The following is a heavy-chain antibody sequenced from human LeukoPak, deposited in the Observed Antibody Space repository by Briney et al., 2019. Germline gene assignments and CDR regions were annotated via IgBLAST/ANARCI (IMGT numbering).Heavy chain of an antibody. J-gene: IGHJ6*03. CDR1: VGSFSVYY. CDR3: ARSTKNRGIAAARGRYYYYMDV. V-gene: IGHV4-34*01. Sequence: DPLSLTCAVYVGSFSVYYWSGIRQPPGKGLEGIGEINHSGSTNYNPSLKSRVTISVDTSKNQFSLKLSSVTAADTAVYYCARSTKNRGIAAARGRYYYYMDVWGKGTTVTVSS. CDR2: INHSGST. D-gene: IGHD6-13*01.